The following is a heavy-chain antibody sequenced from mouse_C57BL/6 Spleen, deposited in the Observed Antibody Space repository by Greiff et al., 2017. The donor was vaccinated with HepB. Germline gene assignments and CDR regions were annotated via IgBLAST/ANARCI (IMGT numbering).Heavy chain of an antibody. D-gene: IGHD1-1*01. CDR1: GYTFTSYW. CDR3: ARVYGSSLSWFAY. Sequence: QVQLQQPGAELVMPGASVKLSCKASGYTFTSYWMHWVKQRPGQGLEWIGEIDPSDSYTNYNQKFKGKSTLTVDKSSSTAYMQLSSLTSEDSAVYYCARVYGSSLSWFAYGGQGTLVTVSA. CDR2: IDPSDSYT. V-gene: IGHV1-69*01. J-gene: IGHJ3*01.